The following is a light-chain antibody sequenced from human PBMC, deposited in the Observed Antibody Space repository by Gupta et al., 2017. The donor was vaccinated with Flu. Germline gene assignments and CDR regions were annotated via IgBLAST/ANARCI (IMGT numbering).Light chain of an antibody. CDR1: SSDVGGYNY. V-gene: IGLV2-14*01. J-gene: IGLJ3*02. Sequence: QSALTQPASVSGSPGPSLPISCTGTSSDVGGYNYVSWYQQHPGKPAKRMMYEVSNRPAGVSSRFSGSKAGNTASPTISGLQAEDEADYYGSSYTSSSTLVFGGGTKLTVL. CDR3: SSYTSSSTLV. CDR2: EVS.